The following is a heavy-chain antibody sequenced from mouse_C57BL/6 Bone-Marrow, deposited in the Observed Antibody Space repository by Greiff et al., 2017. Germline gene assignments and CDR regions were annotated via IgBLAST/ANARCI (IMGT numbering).Heavy chain of an antibody. J-gene: IGHJ3*01. Sequence: VQLQQSGPGLVKPSQSLSLTCSVTGYSITSGYYWNWIRQFPGNKLEWMGYISYDGSNNYNPSLKNRISITRDPSKDQFFLKLNSVTTEDTATYYCARDGFYYDYAVAWFAYWGQGTLVTVSA. D-gene: IGHD2-4*01. CDR2: ISYDGSN. CDR1: GYSITSGYY. CDR3: ARDGFYYDYAVAWFAY. V-gene: IGHV3-6*01.